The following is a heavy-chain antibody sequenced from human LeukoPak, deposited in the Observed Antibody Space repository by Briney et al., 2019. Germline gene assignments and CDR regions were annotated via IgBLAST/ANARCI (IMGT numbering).Heavy chain of an antibody. V-gene: IGHV3-48*03. CDR3: ARVRVGGYYFDY. D-gene: IGHD3-10*01. Sequence: GGSLRLSCAASGFAFSTYEMNRVRQTPGKGLEWVSYISSSGSIIFYADSVKGRFTISRDNAKNSLYLQMNSLRGEDTAVYYCARVRVGGYYFDYWGQGTLVTVSS. CDR2: ISSSGSII. J-gene: IGHJ4*02. CDR1: GFAFSTYE.